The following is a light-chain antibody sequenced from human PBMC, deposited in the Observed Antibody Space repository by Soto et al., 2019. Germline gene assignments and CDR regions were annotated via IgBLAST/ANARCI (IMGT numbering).Light chain of an antibody. V-gene: IGKV3-20*01. CDR1: QSVSSSY. CDR2: GAS. J-gene: IGKJ1*01. CDR3: QQYGSSRWT. Sequence: IVLEEPPGALEFRSGEWPTHSCKASQSVSSSYLAWYQQKPGQAPRLLIYGASSRATGIPDRFSGSGSGTDFTLTISRLESEDFAVYYCQQYGSSRWTFGQGTKVDIK.